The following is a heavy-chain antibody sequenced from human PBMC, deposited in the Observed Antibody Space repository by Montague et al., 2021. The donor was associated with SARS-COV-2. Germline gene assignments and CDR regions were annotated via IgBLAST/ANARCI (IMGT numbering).Heavy chain of an antibody. Sequence: SLRLSCAASGFTFSSYGMHWVRQAPGKGLEWVAVIWYDGSNKYYADSVKGRFTISRDNSKNTLYLQMNSLRAEDTAVYYCAREGVVGVATGIDYWGQGTLVTVYS. D-gene: IGHD5-12*01. CDR2: IWYDGSNK. CDR1: GFTFSSYG. CDR3: AREGVVGVATGIDY. J-gene: IGHJ4*02. V-gene: IGHV3-33*01.